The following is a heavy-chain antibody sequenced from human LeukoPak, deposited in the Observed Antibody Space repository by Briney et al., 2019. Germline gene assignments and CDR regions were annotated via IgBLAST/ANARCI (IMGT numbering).Heavy chain of an antibody. V-gene: IGHV3-33*08. J-gene: IGHJ4*02. CDR1: GFTFSTFA. CDR3: ARVAQYSSAWYSFDY. CDR2: IWYDGNKN. D-gene: IGHD6-19*01. Sequence: QPGGSLRLSCAASGFTFSTFAMHWARQAPGKGLEWVAVIWYDGNKNYYADSVKGRFTISRDNSKNTLYLQMNSLRAEDTAVYYCARVAQYSSAWYSFDYWGQGTLVTVSS.